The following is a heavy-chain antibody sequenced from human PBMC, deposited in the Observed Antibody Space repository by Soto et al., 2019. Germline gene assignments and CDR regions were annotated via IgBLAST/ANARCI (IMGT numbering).Heavy chain of an antibody. CDR3: VSHPTAYIFFY. CDR2: IYYSGST. Sequence: SETLSLTCTVSGGSISSSNYYWGWIRQPPGKGLEWVGSIYYSGSTYYSPSLTSRVTISVDTSNNQFSLKLSSVTAADTPVYYCVSHPTAYIFFYWGQGTPVTVSS. J-gene: IGHJ1*01. CDR1: GGSISSSNYY. V-gene: IGHV4-39*01. D-gene: IGHD1-26*01.